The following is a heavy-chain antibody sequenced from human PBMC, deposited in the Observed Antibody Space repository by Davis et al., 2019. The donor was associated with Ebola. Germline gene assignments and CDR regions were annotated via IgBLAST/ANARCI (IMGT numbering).Heavy chain of an antibody. Sequence: HSQTLSLTCAISGDSVSTAGWNWIRQSPSRGLEWLGRTYYTSQWYNDYAVSMKSRITINPDTSKNQFSLQLSSVTPEDTAVYYCARGWLRSGFDYWGQGNLVIVPS. CDR1: GDSVSTAG. V-gene: IGHV6-1*01. D-gene: IGHD5-12*01. CDR2: TYYTSQWYN. J-gene: IGHJ4*02. CDR3: ARGWLRSGFDY.